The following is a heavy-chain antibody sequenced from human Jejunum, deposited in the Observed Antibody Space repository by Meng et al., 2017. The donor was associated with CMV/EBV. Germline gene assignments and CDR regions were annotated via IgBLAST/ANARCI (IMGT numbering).Heavy chain of an antibody. D-gene: IGHD6-13*01. CDR3: AKRRIAAAGDFQD. J-gene: IGHJ1*01. CDR2: IGDTGATT. V-gene: IGHV3-23*01. Sequence: SGFTFSTYTVNWVRQAPGKGLEWVSAIGDTGATTKYADSVKGRFTISRDNSENTLYLQMNSLRAEDTAVYYCAKRRIAAAGDFQDWGQGTLVTVSS. CDR1: GFTFSTYT.